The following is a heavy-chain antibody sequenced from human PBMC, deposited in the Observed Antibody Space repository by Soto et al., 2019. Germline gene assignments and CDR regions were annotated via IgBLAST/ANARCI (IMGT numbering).Heavy chain of an antibody. CDR1: GFTFSSYA. CDR2: ISGSGGST. D-gene: IGHD6-13*01. J-gene: IGHJ4*02. Sequence: EVQLLESGGGLVQPGGSLRLSCAASGFTFSSYAMSWVRQAPGEGLAWVSSISGSGGSTYYADSVKGRFTISRDNSKNTLYLQMTSLRAADTAVYYCAKENGYSSSWFEFDYWGQGTLVTVSS. CDR3: AKENGYSSSWFEFDY. V-gene: IGHV3-23*01.